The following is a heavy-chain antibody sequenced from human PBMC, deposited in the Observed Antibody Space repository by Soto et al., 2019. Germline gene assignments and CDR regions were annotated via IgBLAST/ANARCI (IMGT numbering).Heavy chain of an antibody. V-gene: IGHV3-74*01. J-gene: IGHJ4*02. Sequence: GGSLRLSCAASGFTFSSYWMHWVRQAPGKGLVWVSRINTDGSSTSYADSVKGRFTISRDNAENTLYLQMNSLRVEDTAIYYCAREPPGRAGAGATDYWGQGTLVTVSS. CDR2: INTDGSST. D-gene: IGHD1-26*01. CDR3: AREPPGRAGAGATDY. CDR1: GFTFSSYW.